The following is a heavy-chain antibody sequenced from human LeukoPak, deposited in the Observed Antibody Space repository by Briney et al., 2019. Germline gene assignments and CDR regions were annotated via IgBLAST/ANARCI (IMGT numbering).Heavy chain of an antibody. CDR3: ARREYYYDSSGYYEHSFDY. Sequence: KSSETLSLTCTVSGGSISISSSYWGWIRQPPGKGLEWIGEINHSGSTNYNPSLKSRVTISVDTSKNQFSLKLSSVTAADTAVYYCARREYYYDSSGYYEHSFDYWGQGTLVTVSS. CDR2: INHSGST. J-gene: IGHJ4*02. V-gene: IGHV4-39*07. CDR1: GGSISISSSY. D-gene: IGHD3-22*01.